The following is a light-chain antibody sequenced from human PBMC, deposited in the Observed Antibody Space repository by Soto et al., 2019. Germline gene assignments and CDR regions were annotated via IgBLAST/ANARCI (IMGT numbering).Light chain of an antibody. Sequence: DIQMTQSPSSLSASIGDRVTITCQASQSISNHLNWYQQKPGKAPKLLIYAASSLQSGVPSRFRGSGSGTVFALTITNLQREDLATYYCQQSYSRRGFGQGTKLEI. CDR2: AAS. V-gene: IGKV1-39*01. CDR3: QQSYSRRG. CDR1: QSISNH. J-gene: IGKJ2*01.